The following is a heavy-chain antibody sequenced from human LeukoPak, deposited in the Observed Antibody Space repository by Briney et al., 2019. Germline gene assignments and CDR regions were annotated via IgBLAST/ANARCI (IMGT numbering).Heavy chain of an antibody. J-gene: IGHJ4*02. Sequence: PSQTLSLTCAVSGGSISSGGYSWSWIRQPPGKGLEWIGYIYHSGSTYYNPSLKSRVTISVDRSKNQFSLKLSSVTAADTAVYYCARGGGDSSLEDRRDFDYWGQGTLVTVSS. CDR3: ARGGGDSSLEDRRDFDY. V-gene: IGHV4-30-2*01. CDR1: GGSISSGGYS. CDR2: IYHSGST. D-gene: IGHD3-22*01.